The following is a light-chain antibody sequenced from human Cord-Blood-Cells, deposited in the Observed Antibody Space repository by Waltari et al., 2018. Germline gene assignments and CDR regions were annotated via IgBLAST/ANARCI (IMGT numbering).Light chain of an antibody. Sequence: QSALTQPASESGSPGHSLTISCTGTSSDVGSYNLLSWYQQHPGKAPKLMIYEGSKRPSGVSNRFSGSKSGNTASLTISALKAEDEADYYCCSYAGSSTFEVFGGGTKLTVL. CDR1: SSDVGSYNL. V-gene: IGLV2-23*03. J-gene: IGLJ2*01. CDR2: EGS. CDR3: CSYAGSSTFEV.